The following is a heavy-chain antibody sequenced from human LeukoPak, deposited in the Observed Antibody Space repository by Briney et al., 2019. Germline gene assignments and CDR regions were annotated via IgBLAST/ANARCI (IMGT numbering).Heavy chain of an antibody. J-gene: IGHJ3*02. CDR2: INTGGSST. Sequence: PGGSLRLSCAVSGFTLSSCWMHWVRQAPGKGLVWVSRINTGGSSTAYADSVKGRFTISRDNAENTLYLQMNSLRVEDTAVYYCARPYSSAWANALDIWGKGTMVTVSS. CDR1: GFTLSSCW. V-gene: IGHV3-74*01. D-gene: IGHD6-19*01. CDR3: ARPYSSAWANALDI.